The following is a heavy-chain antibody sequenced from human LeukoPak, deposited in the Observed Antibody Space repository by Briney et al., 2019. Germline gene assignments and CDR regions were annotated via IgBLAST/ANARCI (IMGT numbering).Heavy chain of an antibody. CDR2: INPNSGGT. CDR1: GYTFTGYY. D-gene: IGHD4-23*01. V-gene: IGHV1-2*02. CDR3: VRGPTVVTQYYFDY. J-gene: IGHJ4*02. Sequence: ASVKVSCKASGYTFTGYYMHWVRQAPGQGLEWMGWINPNSGGTNYAQKFQGRVTMTRDTSISTAYMELSRLRSDDTAVYYCVRGPTVVTQYYFDYWGQGTLVTVSS.